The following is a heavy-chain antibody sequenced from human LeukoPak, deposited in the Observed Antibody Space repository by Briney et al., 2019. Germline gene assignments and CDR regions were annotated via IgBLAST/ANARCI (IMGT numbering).Heavy chain of an antibody. CDR3: ARWYSSLKWLDP. CDR2: IIPIFGTA. Sequence: SVKVSCKASGGTFSNYASSWVRQAPGQGLGWMGRIIPIFGTAIYAQKFQDRDTINADKSTSTDYMELSCLRAVDTAVYYCARWYSSLKWLDPWGQGTLVTVSS. V-gene: IGHV1-69*06. CDR1: GGTFSNYA. D-gene: IGHD6-13*01. J-gene: IGHJ5*01.